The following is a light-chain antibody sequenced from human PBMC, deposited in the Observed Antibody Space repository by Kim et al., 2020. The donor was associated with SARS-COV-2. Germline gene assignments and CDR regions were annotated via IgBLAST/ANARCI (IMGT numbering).Light chain of an antibody. Sequence: DIQMTQSPSSLSASVGDRVTITCRASQSISSYLNWYQQKPGKAPKLLIYAASSLQSGVPSRFSGSGSGTEFTLTISSLQPEDFATYYCLQHYNYPWTFGQGTKVDIK. J-gene: IGKJ1*01. CDR1: QSISSY. CDR2: AAS. V-gene: IGKV1-17*01. CDR3: LQHYNYPWT.